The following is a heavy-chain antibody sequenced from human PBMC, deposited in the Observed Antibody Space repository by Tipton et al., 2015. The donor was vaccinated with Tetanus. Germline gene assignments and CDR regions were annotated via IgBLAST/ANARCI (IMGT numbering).Heavy chain of an antibody. CDR1: GGSITSGTYY. CDR3: ARQADNWFDP. Sequence: TLSLTCTVSGGSITSGTYYWGWIRQPPGKGLEWIGNIYSYSGSTYYNSPLKSRVTISLDTSKNQFSLKMTSVTAADTAVYYSARQADNWFDPWGQGTLVVVSS. CDR2: IYSYSGST. V-gene: IGHV4-39*01. J-gene: IGHJ5*01.